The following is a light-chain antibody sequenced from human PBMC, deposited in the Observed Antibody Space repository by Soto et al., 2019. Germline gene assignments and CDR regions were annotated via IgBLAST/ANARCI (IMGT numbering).Light chain of an antibody. J-gene: IGLJ1*01. Sequence: QSVLTQPASVSGSPGQSIAISCTGTSSDVGGYNYVSWFQQHPGKAPKLMIYEVSNRPSGISNRFSGSKSGNTASLTISGLRAEDEAEYYCSSYTSSSTLVFGTGTKLTVL. CDR1: SSDVGGYNY. CDR3: SSYTSSSTLV. V-gene: IGLV2-14*01. CDR2: EVS.